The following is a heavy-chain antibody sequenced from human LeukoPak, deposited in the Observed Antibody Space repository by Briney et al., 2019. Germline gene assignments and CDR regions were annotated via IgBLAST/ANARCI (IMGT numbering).Heavy chain of an antibody. D-gene: IGHD1-7*01. CDR2: IKQDGIEK. Sequence: PGGSLRLSCSASGFSFTSNWMSWIRQAPGKGLKWVANIKQDGIEKHYVDSVKGRFTISRDNAKNSLVLQMNSLRAEDTAVYYCRWHIRSNYANMDVWGQGITVTVSS. V-gene: IGHV3-7*01. CDR1: GFSFTSNW. CDR3: RWHIRSNYANMDV. J-gene: IGHJ6*02.